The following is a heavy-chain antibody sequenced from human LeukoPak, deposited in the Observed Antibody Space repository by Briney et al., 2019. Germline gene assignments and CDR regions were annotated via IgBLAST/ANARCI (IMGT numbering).Heavy chain of an antibody. D-gene: IGHD1-26*01. J-gene: IGHJ6*02. V-gene: IGHV4-30-2*01. CDR1: GGSISSGGYS. CDR3: ARVGGTNYYYYGMDV. Sequence: SQTPSLTCAVSGGSISSGGYSWSWIRQPPGKGLEWIGYIYHSGSTYYNPSLKSRVTISVDTSKNQFSLKLSSVTAADTAVYYCARVGGTNYYYYGMDVWGQGTTVTVSS. CDR2: IYHSGST.